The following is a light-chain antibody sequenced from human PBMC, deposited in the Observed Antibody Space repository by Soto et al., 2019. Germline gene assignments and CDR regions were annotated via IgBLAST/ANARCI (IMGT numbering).Light chain of an antibody. CDR3: SSHSSSSTLVV. CDR2: DVN. Sequence: QSALTQPASMSGSHGQSITISCTGTSSDVGGYNYVSWYRQHPGKAPKLMIYDVNNRPSGVSNRFSGSKSGNTASLTISGLQAEDEADYYCSSHSSSSTLVVFGGGTQLTVL. V-gene: IGLV2-14*03. CDR1: SSDVGGYNY. J-gene: IGLJ2*01.